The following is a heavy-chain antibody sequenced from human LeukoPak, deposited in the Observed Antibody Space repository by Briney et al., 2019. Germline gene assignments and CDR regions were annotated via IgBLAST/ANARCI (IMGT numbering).Heavy chain of an antibody. J-gene: IGHJ4*02. V-gene: IGHV3-15*07. CDR3: TTDRKVGATRPVPFDY. D-gene: IGHD1-26*01. CDR1: GFTFTSAW. CDR2: IKSKADGETT. Sequence: KPGGSLRLSCGASGFTFTSAWMNWVRQAPGKGLEWVGRIKSKADGETTDYAAPVKGRFTFSRDDSKNTLYLQMNSLKTEDTAVYYCTTDRKVGATRPVPFDYWGQGALVTVSS.